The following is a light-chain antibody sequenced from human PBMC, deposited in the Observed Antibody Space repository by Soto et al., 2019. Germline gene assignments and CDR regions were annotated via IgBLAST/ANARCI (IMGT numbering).Light chain of an antibody. V-gene: IGKV3-20*01. CDR2: GAS. CDR1: QSVSSTF. CDR3: QHYGSSPPRT. Sequence: EFVLTQSPCTLSLSPGERATLSCRASQSVSSTFLAWYQQKPGQPPRLLIYGASTRGTGIPDRFSGSGSGTDSTTTISSLVPDDVVVYYCQHYGSSPPRTFGGGTKVEIK. J-gene: IGKJ4*01.